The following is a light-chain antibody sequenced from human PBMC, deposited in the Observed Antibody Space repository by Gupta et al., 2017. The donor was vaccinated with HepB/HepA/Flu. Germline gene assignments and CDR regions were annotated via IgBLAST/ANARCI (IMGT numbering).Light chain of an antibody. V-gene: IGKV2-28*01. CDR3: MQARQTPYT. CDR2: LGS. Sequence: DIVMSQSPLSLPVTPGEPDSISCRSSQSLLHSNGYNYLYCYLQRPGHSPQLLTYLGSNRASGVPDRCSGSGPGTDFTLKISRVEAVDVWVYYCMQARQTPYTFGQGTKLDIK. CDR1: QSLLHSNGYNY. J-gene: IGKJ2*01.